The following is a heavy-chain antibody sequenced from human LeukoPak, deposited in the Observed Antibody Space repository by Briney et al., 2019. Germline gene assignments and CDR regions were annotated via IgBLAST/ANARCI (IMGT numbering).Heavy chain of an antibody. D-gene: IGHD6-19*01. J-gene: IGHJ4*02. CDR2: ISYDESNK. CDR3: AKDVSEWLAFDY. V-gene: IGHV3-30*18. CDR1: GFTFSSSG. Sequence: GGSLRLSCAASGFTFSSSGMHWVRQAPGKGLEWVAVISYDESNKYYADSVKGRFTISRDKPKNTLYLQMNSLRAEDTAVYYCAKDVSEWLAFDYWGQGTLVTVSS.